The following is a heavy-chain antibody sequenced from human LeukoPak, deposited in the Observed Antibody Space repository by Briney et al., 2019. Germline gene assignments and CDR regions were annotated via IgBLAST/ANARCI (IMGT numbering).Heavy chain of an antibody. CDR1: GYTFTSYG. D-gene: IGHD2-21*02. V-gene: IGHV1-18*01. J-gene: IGHJ1*01. CDR2: ISAYNGNT. CDR3: AREGDCGGDCYPEYFQH. Sequence: ASEKVSCKASGYTFTSYGISWVRQAPGQGLEWMGWISAYNGNTNYAQKLQGRVTMTTDTSTSTAYMELRSLRSDDTAVYYCAREGDCGGDCYPEYFQHWGQGTLVTVSS.